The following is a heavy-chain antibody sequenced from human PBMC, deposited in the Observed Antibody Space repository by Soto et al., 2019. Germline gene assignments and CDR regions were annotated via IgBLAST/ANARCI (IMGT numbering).Heavy chain of an antibody. Sequence: PGGSLRLSCAASGFTFDDYAMHWVRQAPGKGLEWVSGISWNSGSIGYADSVKGRFTISRDNAKNSLYLQMNSLRAEDTALYYCAKDIFHCSSTSCYDDYGDYIWDGIDYWGQGTLVTVSS. V-gene: IGHV3-9*01. CDR2: ISWNSGSI. CDR3: AKDIFHCSSTSCYDDYGDYIWDGIDY. D-gene: IGHD2-2*01. J-gene: IGHJ4*02. CDR1: GFTFDDYA.